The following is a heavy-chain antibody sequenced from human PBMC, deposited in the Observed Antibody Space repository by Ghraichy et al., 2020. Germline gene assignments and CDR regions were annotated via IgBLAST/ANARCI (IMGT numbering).Heavy chain of an antibody. D-gene: IGHD3-3*01. CDR3: TTGPYLRSEDY. Sequence: ETLSLTCAASGFTFANAWMNWVRQAPGKGLEWVGRIRSKASGETVEFAAPVKGRFTISRDDSKNTVVLQMSGLKTEDTAIYFCTTGPYLRSEDYWGHGTLVTVSS. CDR2: IRSKASGETV. J-gene: IGHJ4*01. CDR1: GFTFANAW. V-gene: IGHV3-15*07.